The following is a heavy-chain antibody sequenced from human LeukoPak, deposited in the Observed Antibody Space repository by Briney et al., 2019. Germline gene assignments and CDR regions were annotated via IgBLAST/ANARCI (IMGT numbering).Heavy chain of an antibody. CDR3: ARSGGDYGDFNNWFDP. D-gene: IGHD4-17*01. J-gene: IGHJ5*02. V-gene: IGHV1-18*01. Sequence: ASVKVCCKASGYTFTSYGISWVRQAPGQGLEWMGWISAYNGNTNYAQKLQGRVTMTTDTSTSTAYMELRSLRSDDTAVYYCARSGGDYGDFNNWFDPWGQGTLVTVSS. CDR2: ISAYNGNT. CDR1: GYTFTSYG.